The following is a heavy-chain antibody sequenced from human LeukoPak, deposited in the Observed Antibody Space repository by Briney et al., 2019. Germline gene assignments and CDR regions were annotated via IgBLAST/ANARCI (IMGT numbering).Heavy chain of an antibody. CDR3: ARENFPAYFDY. V-gene: IGHV3-48*01. CDR1: GFTFSSYS. Sequence: PGGSLRLSCAASGFTFSSYSMNWVRKAPGKGLEWVSYISSSSSTIYYADSVKGRFTISRDNAKNSLYLQMNSLRAEDTAVYYCARENFPAYFDYWGQGTLVTVSS. CDR2: ISSSSSTI. J-gene: IGHJ4*02.